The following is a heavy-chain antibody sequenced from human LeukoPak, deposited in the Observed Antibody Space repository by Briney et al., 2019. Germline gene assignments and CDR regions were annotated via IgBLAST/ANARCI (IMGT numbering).Heavy chain of an antibody. D-gene: IGHD3/OR15-3a*01. Sequence: PGGSLRLSCSASGFSVSSNYMIWVRQAPGKGLEWVSVLYSAGSTYYADSVKGRFTISRDNPKNTLNLQMNSLRVEDTAVYYCARAWTGDYWGQGTLVTVSS. J-gene: IGHJ4*02. V-gene: IGHV3-53*01. CDR3: ARAWTGDY. CDR2: LYSAGST. CDR1: GFSVSSNY.